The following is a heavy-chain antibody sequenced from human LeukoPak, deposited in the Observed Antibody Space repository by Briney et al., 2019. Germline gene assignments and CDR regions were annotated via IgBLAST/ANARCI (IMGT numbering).Heavy chain of an antibody. CDR2: IIPIFGTA. V-gene: IGHV1-69*05. CDR1: GGTFSSYA. J-gene: IGHJ4*02. Sequence: SVKVSCKASGGTFSSYAISWVRQAPGQGLEWMGGIIPIFGTANYVQKLQGRVTITTDESTSTAYMELSSLRSEDTAVYYCARVRGVVGYYDSSGYYLAPFDYWGQGTLVTVSS. D-gene: IGHD3-22*01. CDR3: ARVRGVVGYYDSSGYYLAPFDY.